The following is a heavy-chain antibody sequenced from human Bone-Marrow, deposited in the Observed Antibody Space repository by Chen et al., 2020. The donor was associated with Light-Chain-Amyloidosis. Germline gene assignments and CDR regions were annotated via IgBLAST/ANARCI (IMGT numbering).Heavy chain of an antibody. CDR3: AREGTAMGRGQFLNFFYYMDF. D-gene: IGHD5-18*01. CDR1: GASMTNGSHY. Sequence: GSGPGLVKPSQTLSLTCSVSGASMTNGSHYWSWIRLPAGKGLEWIGRIYTSGNTNYSPSLKSRVTISVDTSKNQFSLKLNSVTAADTAVYYCAREGTAMGRGQFLNFFYYMDFWGKGTTVTVSS. J-gene: IGHJ6*03. CDR2: IYTSGNT. V-gene: IGHV4-61*02.